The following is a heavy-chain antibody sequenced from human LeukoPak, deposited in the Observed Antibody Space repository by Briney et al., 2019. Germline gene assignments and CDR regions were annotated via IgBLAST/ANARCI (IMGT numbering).Heavy chain of an antibody. J-gene: IGHJ4*02. CDR2: IYYSGST. Sequence: SSETLSLTCTVSGGSISSSSYYWGWIRQPPGKGLEWIGSIYYSGSTYYNPSLKSRVTISVDTSKNQFSLKLSSVTAADTAVYYCARTTYYYDSSGYYTGSHYFDYWGQGTLVTVSS. V-gene: IGHV4-39*07. CDR1: GGSISSSSYY. CDR3: ARTTYYYDSSGYYTGSHYFDY. D-gene: IGHD3-22*01.